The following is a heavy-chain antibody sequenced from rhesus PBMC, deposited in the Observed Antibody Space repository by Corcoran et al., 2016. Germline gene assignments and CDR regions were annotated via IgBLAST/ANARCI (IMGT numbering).Heavy chain of an antibody. CDR3: ARDRGSGWFDY. CDR2: IGGGSVST. J-gene: IGHJ4*01. V-gene: IGHV4-165*01. D-gene: IGHD6-31*01. Sequence: QVQLQESGPGVVKPSETLSLTCAVSGGSISGYYLWSWIRQPPGRGLAGIGSIGGGSVSTTYHPSRKSRVTISKDTSKSQFSLKLSSVTAADTAVYYCARDRGSGWFDYWGQGVLVTVSS. CDR1: GGSISGYY.